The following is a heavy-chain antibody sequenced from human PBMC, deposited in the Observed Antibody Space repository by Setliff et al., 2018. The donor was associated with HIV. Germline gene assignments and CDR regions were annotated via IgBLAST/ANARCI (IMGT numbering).Heavy chain of an antibody. J-gene: IGHJ3*02. CDR3: ARDSKVATISGGAFDI. V-gene: IGHV4-39*02. D-gene: IGHD5-12*01. CDR2: INYSGNT. Sequence: SETLSLTCSVSGGSFSSSSYYWGWIRQPPGKGLEWIGSINYSGNTYYSPSLKTRVTISVDTSKNQFSLRLTSVTAADTAVYYCARDSKVATISGGAFDIWGQGTMVTVSS. CDR1: GGSFSSSSYY.